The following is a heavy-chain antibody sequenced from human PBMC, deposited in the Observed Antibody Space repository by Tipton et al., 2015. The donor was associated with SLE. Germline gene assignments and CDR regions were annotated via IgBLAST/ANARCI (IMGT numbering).Heavy chain of an antibody. CDR3: AGLRRVSGGGGC. CDR2: ISSSSSYT. V-gene: IGHV3-11*06. J-gene: IGHJ4*02. CDR1: GFTFSDYY. D-gene: IGHD3-9*01. Sequence: SLRLSCAASGFTFSDYYMSWIRQAPGKGLEWVSYISSSSSYTNYADSVKGRFTISRDNAKNSLYLQMNSLRAEDTAGYYCAGLRRVSGGGGCWGQGTVVTV.